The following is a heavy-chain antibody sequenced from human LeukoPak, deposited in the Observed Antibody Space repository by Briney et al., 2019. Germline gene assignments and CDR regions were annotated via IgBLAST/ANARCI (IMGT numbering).Heavy chain of an antibody. CDR3: ARGGSSRRWELLRGHFDY. CDR1: GDSISSSSSY. Sequence: SETLSLTCSVSGDSISSSSSYWGWIRQPPGKGLEWIGSIYYSGSTYYNTSLKSRVTISVDTSKNQFSLKLSSVTAADTAVYYCARGGSSRRWELLRGHFDYWGQGTLVTVSS. V-gene: IGHV4-39*01. D-gene: IGHD1-26*01. CDR2: IYYSGST. J-gene: IGHJ4*02.